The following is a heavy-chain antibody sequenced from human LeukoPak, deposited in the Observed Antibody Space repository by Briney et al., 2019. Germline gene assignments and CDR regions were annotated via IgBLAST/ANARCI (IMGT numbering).Heavy chain of an antibody. J-gene: IGHJ4*02. CDR1: GGTLSSYA. CDR3: ARFSGTWGLDY. V-gene: IGHV1-69*04. D-gene: IGHD7-27*01. Sequence: SVKVSCKASGGTLSSYAISWVRQAPGQGLEWMGRIIPILGIANYAQKFQSRVTITADKSTSTAYMELSSLRSEDTAVYYCARFSGTWGLDYWGQGTLVTVSS. CDR2: IIPILGIA.